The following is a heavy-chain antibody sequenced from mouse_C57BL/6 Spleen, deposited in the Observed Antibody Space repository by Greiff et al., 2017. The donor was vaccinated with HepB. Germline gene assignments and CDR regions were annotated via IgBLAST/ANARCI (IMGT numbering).Heavy chain of an antibody. J-gene: IGHJ4*01. CDR3: ARHEGYYGSSYYAMDY. D-gene: IGHD1-1*01. Sequence: DVMLVESGGGLVKPGGSLKLSCAASGFTFSSYTMSWVRQTPEKRLEWVATISGGGGNTYYPDSVKGRFTISRDNAKNTLYLQMSSLRSEDTALYYCARHEGYYGSSYYAMDYWGQGTSVTVSS. CDR2: ISGGGGNT. CDR1: GFTFSSYT. V-gene: IGHV5-9*01.